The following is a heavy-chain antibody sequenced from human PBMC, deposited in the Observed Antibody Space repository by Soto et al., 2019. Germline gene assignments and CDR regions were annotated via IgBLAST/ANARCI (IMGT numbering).Heavy chain of an antibody. CDR2: IIPMLGIA. Sequence: QVQLVQSGAEVKKPGSAVKVSCKDSGGTFSTYSMFWVRQAPGQGLEWMGRIIPMLGIANYAQKFQGRVTITADKSTGTDYMELSRLRSEDTALYYCTIGSWSGEVFDIWGQGTMVTVSS. J-gene: IGHJ3*02. D-gene: IGHD2-21*01. V-gene: IGHV1-69*02. CDR1: GGTFSTYS. CDR3: TIGSWSGEVFDI.